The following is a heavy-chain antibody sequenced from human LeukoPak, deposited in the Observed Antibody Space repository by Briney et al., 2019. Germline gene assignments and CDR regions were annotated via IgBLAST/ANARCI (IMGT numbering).Heavy chain of an antibody. CDR3: ARGGYCSSTSCSGALGFDY. J-gene: IGHJ4*02. CDR2: INHSGST. V-gene: IGHV4-34*01. CDR1: GGSFSGYY. D-gene: IGHD2-2*01. Sequence: SETLSLTCAVYGGSFSGYYWGWIRQPPGKGLEWIGEINHSGSTNYNPTLKSRVTISVDTSKNQFSLKLSSVTAADTAVYYCARGGYCSSTSCSGALGFDYWGQGTLVTVSS.